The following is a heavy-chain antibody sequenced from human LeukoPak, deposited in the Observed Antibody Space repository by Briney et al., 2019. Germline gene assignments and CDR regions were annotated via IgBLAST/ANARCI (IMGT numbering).Heavy chain of an antibody. V-gene: IGHV3-49*04. J-gene: IGHJ6*02. Sequence: PGGSLRLSCAASGFTFSSYSMNWVRQAPGKGLEWVGFIRSKAYGGTTEYAASVKGRFTISRDDSKSIAYLQMNSLKTEDTAVYYCTREGTDYSYYYGMDVWGQGTTVTVSS. CDR1: GFTFSSYS. CDR3: TREGTDYSYYYGMDV. D-gene: IGHD3-10*01. CDR2: IRSKAYGGTT.